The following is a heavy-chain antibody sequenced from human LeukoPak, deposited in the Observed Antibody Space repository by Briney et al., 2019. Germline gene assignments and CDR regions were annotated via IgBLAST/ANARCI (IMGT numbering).Heavy chain of an antibody. V-gene: IGHV3-30*04. CDR1: GFTFNNYP. J-gene: IGHJ4*02. CDR3: ARSRALRSSSDY. D-gene: IGHD6-6*01. Sequence: GGSLRLSCAASGFTFNNYPMHWVRQAPGKGLGWVAIISYDGNNKYYADSVKGRFTISRDNSKNTLYLQMNSLRAEDTAVYYCARSRALRSSSDYWGQGTLVTVSS. CDR2: ISYDGNNK.